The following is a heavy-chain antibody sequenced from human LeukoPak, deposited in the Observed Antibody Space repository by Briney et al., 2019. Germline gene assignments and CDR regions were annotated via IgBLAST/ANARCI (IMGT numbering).Heavy chain of an antibody. CDR2: INPNSGNT. J-gene: IGHJ5*02. CDR3: ARGLYYDILTGYYNPNWFDP. V-gene: IGHV1-8*02. Sequence: GASMKVSCKASGGTFSSYAISWVRQAPGQGLEWMGWINPNSGNTGYAQKFQGRVTMTRNTSISTAYMELSSLRSEDTAVYYCARGLYYDILTGYYNPNWFDPWGQGTLVTVSS. D-gene: IGHD3-9*01. CDR1: GGTFSSYA.